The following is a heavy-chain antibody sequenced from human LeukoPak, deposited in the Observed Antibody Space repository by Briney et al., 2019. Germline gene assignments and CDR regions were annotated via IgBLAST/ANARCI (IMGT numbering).Heavy chain of an antibody. CDR1: GFTFTYYA. Sequence: GGSLRLSCAASGFTFTYYAMHWVRQAPGKGLEGVAFISDDGSKKYYADSVKGRFTISRDNSKNTLYLQMNSLRAEDTAVYHCARYSSGWYRAPIIDYWGQGTLVTVSS. D-gene: IGHD6-19*01. V-gene: IGHV3-30*04. CDR3: ARYSSGWYRAPIIDY. J-gene: IGHJ4*02. CDR2: ISDDGSKK.